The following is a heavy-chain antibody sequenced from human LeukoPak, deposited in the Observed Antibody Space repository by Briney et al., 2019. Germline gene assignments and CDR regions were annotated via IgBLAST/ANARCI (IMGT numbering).Heavy chain of an antibody. CDR3: ARVGYCSTTNCYNNYYYYMDV. J-gene: IGHJ6*03. Sequence: GGSLRLSCAASGFTFSSYNMNWVRQAPGKGLEWVSYISSDSSHIYYADSVKGRFTISRDNAKNSLYLQMYSLRVEDTAVYYCARVGYCSTTNCYNNYYYYMDVWGKGTTVTVSS. V-gene: IGHV3-21*05. CDR1: GFTFSSYN. CDR2: ISSDSSHI. D-gene: IGHD2-2*02.